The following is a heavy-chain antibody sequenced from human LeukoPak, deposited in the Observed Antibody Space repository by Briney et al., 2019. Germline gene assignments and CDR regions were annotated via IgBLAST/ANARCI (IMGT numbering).Heavy chain of an antibody. J-gene: IGHJ3*02. Sequence: SETLSLTCTVSGGSISSGGYYWSWIRQHPGKGLEWIGYIYYSGSTYYNPSLKSRVTISVDTSKNQFSLKLSSVTAADTAVYYCARDSPRSYGYDDAFDIWGQGTMVTVSS. D-gene: IGHD5-18*01. CDR1: GGSISSGGYY. CDR2: IYYSGST. V-gene: IGHV4-31*03. CDR3: ARDSPRSYGYDDAFDI.